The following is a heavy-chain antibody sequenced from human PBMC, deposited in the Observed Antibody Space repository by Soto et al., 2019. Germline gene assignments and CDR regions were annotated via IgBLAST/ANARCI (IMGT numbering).Heavy chain of an antibody. Sequence: QVQLVESGGGVVQPGRSLRLSCAASGFTFSSYAMHWVRQAPGKGLEWVAVISYDGSNKYYADSVKGRFTISRDNSKNPLYLQMNSLRAEDTAVYYCARVGGRPSYRGQSYYFYGMDVWGQGTTVTVSS. V-gene: IGHV3-30-3*01. D-gene: IGHD1-26*01. CDR3: ARVGGRPSYRGQSYYFYGMDV. J-gene: IGHJ6*02. CDR2: ISYDGSNK. CDR1: GFTFSSYA.